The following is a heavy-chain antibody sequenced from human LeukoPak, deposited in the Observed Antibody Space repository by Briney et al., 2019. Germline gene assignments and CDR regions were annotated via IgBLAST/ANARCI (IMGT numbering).Heavy chain of an antibody. V-gene: IGHV3-23*01. CDR1: GFTFSSYS. CDR3: AKDMYYDSSGPVFDY. Sequence: GGSLRLSCAASGFTFSSYSMSWVRQAPGKGLEWISGISVSGHRTYHAASVKGRFTISRDNSNNMVYLQMNSLRAEDTAVYYCAKDMYYDSSGPVFDYWGQGTLVTVSS. CDR2: ISVSGHRT. D-gene: IGHD3-22*01. J-gene: IGHJ4*02.